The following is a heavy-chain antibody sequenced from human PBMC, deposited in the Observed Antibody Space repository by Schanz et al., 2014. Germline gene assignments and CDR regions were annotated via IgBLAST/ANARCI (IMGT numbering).Heavy chain of an antibody. CDR2: VSPYSGDT. Sequence: QVLLVQSGAEVKKPGASVKVSCKASGYRFIGYYVHWVRQAPGQGLEWMGRVSPYSGDTNYAQVFQGRVTMTTDTSISTAYIELSRQTSDDTAVFCCARENTAVAGMPRVMDVWGQGTTVTVSS. CDR1: GYRFIGYY. D-gene: IGHD6-19*01. J-gene: IGHJ6*02. V-gene: IGHV1-2*06. CDR3: ARENTAVAGMPRVMDV.